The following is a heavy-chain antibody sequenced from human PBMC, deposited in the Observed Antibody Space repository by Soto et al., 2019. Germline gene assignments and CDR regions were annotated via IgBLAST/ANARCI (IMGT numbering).Heavy chain of an antibody. Sequence: QVQLVQSGAQVKTPGASVKVSCKASGYTFNNYAISWVRQAPGQGLQWMGGIIPIYDSPSYAQGSHNRVTITADRSTSTAHLELNGLTSEDTAVYYCAASTFLSGVSGYFHLDFWGQGTLVTVSS. V-gene: IGHV1-69*13. J-gene: IGHJ4*02. D-gene: IGHD3-3*01. CDR1: GYTFNNYA. CDR3: AASTFLSGVSGYFHLDF. CDR2: IIPIYDSP.